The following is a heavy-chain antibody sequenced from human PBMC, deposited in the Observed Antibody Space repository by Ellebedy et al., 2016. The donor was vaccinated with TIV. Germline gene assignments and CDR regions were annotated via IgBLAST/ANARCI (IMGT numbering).Heavy chain of an antibody. Sequence: GGSLRLSXAASGFTFSSYSMNWVRQAPGKGLEWVSYISSSSSTIYYADSVKGRFTISRDNAKNSLYLQMNSLRDEDTAVYYCARDGDMVARSYYYYGMDVWGQGTTVTVSS. J-gene: IGHJ6*02. V-gene: IGHV3-48*02. D-gene: IGHD5-12*01. CDR2: ISSSSSTI. CDR3: ARDGDMVARSYYYYGMDV. CDR1: GFTFSSYS.